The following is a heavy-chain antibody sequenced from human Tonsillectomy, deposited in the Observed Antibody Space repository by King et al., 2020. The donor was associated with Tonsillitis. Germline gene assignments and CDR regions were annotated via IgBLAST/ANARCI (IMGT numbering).Heavy chain of an antibody. V-gene: IGHV4-34*01. J-gene: IGHJ5*02. CDR3: ARVGVIMVRGVIIPNWFDP. D-gene: IGHD3-10*01. CDR1: GGSFSGYY. Sequence: VQLPQWGAGLLKPSETLSLTCAVYGGSFSGYYWSWIRQPPGKGLEWIGEINHSGSTNYNPSLKSRVTISVDTSKNQFSLKLSSVTAADTAVYYCARVGVIMVRGVIIPNWFDPWGQGTLVTVSS. CDR2: INHSGST.